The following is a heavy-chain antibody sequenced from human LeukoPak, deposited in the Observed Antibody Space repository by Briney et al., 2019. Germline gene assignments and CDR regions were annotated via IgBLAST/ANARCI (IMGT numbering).Heavy chain of an antibody. CDR3: AREGGRNLGEYWFDP. J-gene: IGHJ5*02. CDR1: GFTFTAYD. Sequence: ASVKVSCKASGFTFTAYDIHWVRQAPGQGLEWMGKINPNSGGTEYTHNFHGRVSTTRDTSISTVYMELASLTSDDTAVYYCAREGGRNLGEYWFDPWGQGTLVTVSS. V-gene: IGHV1-2*02. CDR2: INPNSGGT. D-gene: IGHD3-16*01.